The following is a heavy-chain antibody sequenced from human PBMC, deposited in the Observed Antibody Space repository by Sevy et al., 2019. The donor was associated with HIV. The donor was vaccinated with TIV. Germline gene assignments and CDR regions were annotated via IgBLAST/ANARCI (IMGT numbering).Heavy chain of an antibody. D-gene: IGHD3-22*01. CDR3: ARLGNAKYYYDSSGYFQIDY. Sequence: SETLYLTCAVSGGSISSSSYYWGWIRQPPGKGLEWIGSFYYSGSTYYNPSLKSRVTISVDPSKNQFSLKLSSVTAADTAVYYCARLGNAKYYYDSSGYFQIDYWGQGTLVTVSS. CDR2: FYYSGST. V-gene: IGHV4-39*01. J-gene: IGHJ4*02. CDR1: GGSISSSSYY.